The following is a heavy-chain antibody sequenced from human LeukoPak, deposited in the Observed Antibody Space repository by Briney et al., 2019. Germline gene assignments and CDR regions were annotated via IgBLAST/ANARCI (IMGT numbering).Heavy chain of an antibody. CDR2: IYHSGST. J-gene: IGHJ6*03. Sequence: SQTLSLTCTVSGGSISSGGYYWSWIRQPPGKGLEWIGYIYHSGSTYYNPSLKSRVTISVDRSKNQFSLKLSSVTAADTAVYYCARDRDGSYYNYYYYYMDVWGKGTTVTVSS. CDR1: GGSISSGGYY. V-gene: IGHV4-30-2*01. CDR3: ARDRDGSYYNYYYYYMDV. D-gene: IGHD1-26*01.